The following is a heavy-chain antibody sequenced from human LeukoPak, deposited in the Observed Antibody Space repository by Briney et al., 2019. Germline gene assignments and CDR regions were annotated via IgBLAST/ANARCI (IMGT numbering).Heavy chain of an antibody. V-gene: IGHV3-49*04. CDR3: VMSSHRYCSSTNCPLDH. CDR2: IRSKIYGENT. D-gene: IGHD2-2*01. J-gene: IGHJ4*02. Sequence: GGSLRLSCTTSGFTFGDYAMSWVRQAPEKGLEWVSFIRSKIYGENTEYAASVTGRFTISRDDSRNIAYLQMNSLKIEDTAVYYCVMSSHRYCSSTNCPLDHWGQGTLVTVSP. CDR1: GFTFGDYA.